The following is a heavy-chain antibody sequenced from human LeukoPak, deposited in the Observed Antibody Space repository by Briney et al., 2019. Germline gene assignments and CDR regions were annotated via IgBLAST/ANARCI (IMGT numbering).Heavy chain of an antibody. CDR3: ARGVVCSGGSCYYFDY. D-gene: IGHD2-15*01. CDR2: ISADNGNT. Sequence: ASVKVSWKASGYTFTNYGISWVRQARGQGLEWMGWISADNGNTNYAQKLQGRVTMTTDTSTSTAYMELRSLRSDDTAVYYCARGVVCSGGSCYYFDYWGQGTLVTVSS. J-gene: IGHJ4*02. V-gene: IGHV1-18*01. CDR1: GYTFTNYG.